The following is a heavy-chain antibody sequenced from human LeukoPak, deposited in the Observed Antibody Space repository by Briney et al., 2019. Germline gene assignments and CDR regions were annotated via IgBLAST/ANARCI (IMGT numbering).Heavy chain of an antibody. CDR3: AKKNSGLHPFDY. V-gene: IGHV3-23*01. CDR1: GFTFSSYA. Sequence: PGGSLRLSCAASGFTFSSYAMSWVRQAPGKGLEWVSGIISSGGDKPYADSVKGRFTISRDNSKNMLYLQMNSLRAEDTAVYYCAKKNSGLHPFDYWGQGTLVTVSS. CDR2: IISSGGDK. J-gene: IGHJ4*02. D-gene: IGHD4-23*01.